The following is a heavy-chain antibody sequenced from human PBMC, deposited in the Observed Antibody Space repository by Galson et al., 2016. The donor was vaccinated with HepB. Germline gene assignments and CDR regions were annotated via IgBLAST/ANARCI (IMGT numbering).Heavy chain of an antibody. J-gene: IGHJ6*02. Sequence: SLRLSCAASGFFFSNYGMHWVRQAPGKGLAWVAVVSYDGYSKYSADSVKGRFTISRDNSKTTMYLQMNSLRVEDTAVYYCAKDVYTSGSEYGMDVWGQGTTVTVSS. CDR2: VSYDGYSK. CDR3: AKDVYTSGSEYGMDV. V-gene: IGHV3-30*18. D-gene: IGHD3-10*01. CDR1: GFFFSNYG.